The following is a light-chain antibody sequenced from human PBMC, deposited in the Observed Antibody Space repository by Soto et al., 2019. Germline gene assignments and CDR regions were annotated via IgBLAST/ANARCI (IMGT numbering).Light chain of an antibody. CDR3: MQARQTPFT. CDR1: QSLLHSNGNNY. V-gene: IGKV2-28*01. Sequence: DIVMTQSPLSLPVTPGEPASISCRSSQSLLHSNGNNYLDWYLQKPGQSPQLLIYLGSTRASGVPDRFSGSGSDTDFTLKITXXXXXXXXIYYCMQARQTPFTFXXGXXXEVK. J-gene: IGKJ2*01. CDR2: LGS.